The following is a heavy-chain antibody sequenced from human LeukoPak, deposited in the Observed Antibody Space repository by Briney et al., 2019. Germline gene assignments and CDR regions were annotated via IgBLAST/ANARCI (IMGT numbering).Heavy chain of an antibody. CDR3: ARTRGYSGSFNFDY. D-gene: IGHD1-26*01. CDR1: GYTFTSYG. CDR2: ISAYNGNT. J-gene: IGHJ4*02. V-gene: IGHV1-18*01. Sequence: ASVKVSCKASGYTFTSYGISWVRQAPGQGLEWMGWISAYNGNTSYAQKLQGRVTMTTDTSTSTAYMELRSLRSDDTAVYYCARTRGYSGSFNFDYWGQGTLVTVSS.